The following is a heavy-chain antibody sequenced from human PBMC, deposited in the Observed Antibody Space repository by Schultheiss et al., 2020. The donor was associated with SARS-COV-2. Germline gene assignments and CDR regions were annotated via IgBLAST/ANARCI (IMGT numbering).Heavy chain of an antibody. CDR2: IKSKTDGGTT. Sequence: GESLKISCAASGFTFSNAWMSWVRQAPGKGLEWVGRIKSKTDGGTTDYAAPVKGRFTISKDDSKNTLYLQMNSLKTEDTAVYYCTAGGSYYPHWGQGTLVTVSS. D-gene: IGHD1-26*01. CDR3: TAGGSYYPH. J-gene: IGHJ4*02. CDR1: GFTFSNAW. V-gene: IGHV3-15*01.